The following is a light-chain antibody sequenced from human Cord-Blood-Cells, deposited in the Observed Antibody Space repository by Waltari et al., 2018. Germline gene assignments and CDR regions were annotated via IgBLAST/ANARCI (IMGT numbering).Light chain of an antibody. J-gene: IGLJ2*01. V-gene: IGLV3-25*03. Sequence: SYELTQPPSVSVSPGQTARITCSGDALPKQYAYCYQQKPGQAPVLVIYKDSERPSGIPERFSVSSSGTTVTLTISAVQAEDEADYYCQSADSSGVVFGGGTKLTVL. CDR2: KDS. CDR1: ALPKQY. CDR3: QSADSSGVV.